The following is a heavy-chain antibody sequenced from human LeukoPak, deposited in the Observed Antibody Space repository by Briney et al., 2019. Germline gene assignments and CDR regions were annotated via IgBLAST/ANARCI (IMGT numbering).Heavy chain of an antibody. Sequence: GGSLRLSCAASGFTFSSYVMHWVRQAPGKGLEWVAVIWYDGSNKYYADSVKGRFTISRDNSKNTLYLEMSSLRAEDTAVYYCARVIYSGSYGAGYWGQGTLVTVSS. V-gene: IGHV3-33*01. CDR2: IWYDGSNK. CDR1: GFTFSSYV. D-gene: IGHD1-26*01. CDR3: ARVIYSGSYGAGY. J-gene: IGHJ4*02.